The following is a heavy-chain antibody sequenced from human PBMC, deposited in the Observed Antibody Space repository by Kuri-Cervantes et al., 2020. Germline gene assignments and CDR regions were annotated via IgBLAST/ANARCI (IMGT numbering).Heavy chain of an antibody. V-gene: IGHV3-21*01. J-gene: IGHJ4*02. D-gene: IGHD2-2*01. Sequence: GGSLRLSCAASGFTFSSYSMNWVRQAPGKGLEWVSSISSSSSHIYYADSVKGRFTISRDNAKSSLYLQMNSLRAEDTAVYYCARIIPAAMVHWGQGTLVTVSS. CDR2: ISSSSSHI. CDR1: GFTFSSYS. CDR3: ARIIPAAMVH.